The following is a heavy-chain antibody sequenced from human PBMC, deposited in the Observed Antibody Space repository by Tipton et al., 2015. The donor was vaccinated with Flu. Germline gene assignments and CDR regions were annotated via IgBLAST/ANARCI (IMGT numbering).Heavy chain of an antibody. CDR3: ASAGGSNSWYVY. V-gene: IGHV4-61*02. J-gene: IGHJ4*02. D-gene: IGHD6-13*01. CDR2: IYTSGRT. CDR1: GGSIISGSHY. Sequence: TLSLTCTVSGGSIISGSHYWSWIRQPAGKGLEWIGRIYTSGRTDYNPSLKSRITISVDTSNNLFSLNLRSVSAADTAVYYCASAGGSNSWYVYWGQGTLVNVSS.